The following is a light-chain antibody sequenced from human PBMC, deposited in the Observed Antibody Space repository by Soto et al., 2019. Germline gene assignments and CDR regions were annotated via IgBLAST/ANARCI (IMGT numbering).Light chain of an antibody. Sequence: EIVLTQSPATLSLSPGERATLSCRTSQTIRGLLNWYQQRPGQAPRLLIYDTSNRATDIPARFSGSGSGTDFILNISSLDPEDFGVYFWQQRHNWPITFGQGTRLYIK. V-gene: IGKV3-11*01. CDR1: QTIRGL. CDR3: QQRHNWPIT. CDR2: DTS. J-gene: IGKJ5*01.